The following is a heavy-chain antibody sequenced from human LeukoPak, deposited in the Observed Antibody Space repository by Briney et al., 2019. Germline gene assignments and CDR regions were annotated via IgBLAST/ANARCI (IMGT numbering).Heavy chain of an antibody. CDR3: ARAQPAYYYDSSGPI. Sequence: GGSLRLSCAASGFTFSSYSMNWVRQAPGKGLEWVLSISTSSSYIYYADSVKGRFTISRDKAKNSLYLQMNSLRAEDTAVYYCARAQPAYYYDSSGPIWGQGTMVTVSS. D-gene: IGHD3-22*01. J-gene: IGHJ3*02. V-gene: IGHV3-21*01. CDR2: ISTSSSYI. CDR1: GFTFSSYS.